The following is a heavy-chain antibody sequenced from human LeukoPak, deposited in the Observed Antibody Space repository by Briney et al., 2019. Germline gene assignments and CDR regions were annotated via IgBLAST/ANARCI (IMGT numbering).Heavy chain of an antibody. D-gene: IGHD3-9*01. CDR2: VKYDGSTT. CDR3: ARDLDWLLFDY. J-gene: IGHJ4*02. Sequence: GGSLRLSCAASGFTFSAYWMHWVRQAPGKGLVWVSRVKYDGSTTTYADSVKGRFTISRDNAKNILYLQMNSLRVEDTAAYYCARDLDWLLFDYWGQGTLVTVFS. CDR1: GFTFSAYW. V-gene: IGHV3-74*01.